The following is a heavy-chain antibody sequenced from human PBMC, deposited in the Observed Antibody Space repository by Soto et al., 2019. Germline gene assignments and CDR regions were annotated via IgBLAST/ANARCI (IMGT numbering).Heavy chain of an antibody. J-gene: IGHJ6*02. CDR2: IYWNDDK. CDR3: AHLASAVAGTSYYYYYGMDV. D-gene: IGHD6-19*01. CDR1: GFSLSTSGVG. Sequence: QLTLKESGPTLVKPTQNLTLTCTFSGFSLSTSGVGVGWIRQPPGKALEWLALIYWNDDKRYSPSLKSRLTITKDTSKNQVVLTMTNMDPVDTATYYCAHLASAVAGTSYYYYYGMDVWGQGTTVTFSS. V-gene: IGHV2-5*01.